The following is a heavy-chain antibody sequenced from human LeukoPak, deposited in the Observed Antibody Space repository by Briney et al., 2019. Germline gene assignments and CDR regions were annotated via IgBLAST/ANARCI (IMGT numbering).Heavy chain of an antibody. CDR3: ARGVDDSATFLYSYYMDV. D-gene: IGHD2/OR15-2a*01. CDR2: ISHSGST. V-gene: IGHV4-34*01. J-gene: IGHJ6*03. Sequence: SETLSLTCAVYGGSFSAYYYYWSWIRQPPGRGLEWIGEISHSGSTNDNPSLKSRVTISIDTSKNQFSLRLSSVTAADTAVYYCARGVDDSATFLYSYYMDVWGKGTTVTVSS. CDR1: GGSFSAYY.